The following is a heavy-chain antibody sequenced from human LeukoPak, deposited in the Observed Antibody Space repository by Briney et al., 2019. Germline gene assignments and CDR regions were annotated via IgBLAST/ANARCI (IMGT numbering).Heavy chain of an antibody. D-gene: IGHD1-26*01. Sequence: GGCLRLSCAASGFTFSSYGMHWVRQAPGKGLEWVAAIWYDGSNQYYTDSVKGRFTISRDNSKNTLFLQMNSLRAEDTAVYYCARSIVGAYSFDYWGQGTLVTVCS. V-gene: IGHV3-33*01. CDR3: ARSIVGAYSFDY. J-gene: IGHJ4*02. CDR2: IWYDGSNQ. CDR1: GFTFSSYG.